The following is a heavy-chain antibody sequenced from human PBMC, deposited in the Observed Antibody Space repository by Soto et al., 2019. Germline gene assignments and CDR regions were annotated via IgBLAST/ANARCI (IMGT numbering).Heavy chain of an antibody. V-gene: IGHV3-23*01. D-gene: IGHD3-22*01. CDR3: AKAVRYYYDSSGYYYDY. CDR1: GFTFSSYA. Sequence: PGGSLRLSCAASGFTFSSYAMSWVRQAPGKGLEWVSAISGSGGSTYYADSVKGRFTISRDNSKNTLYLQMNSLRAEDTAVYYCAKAVRYYYDSSGYYYDYWGQGTLVTVSS. CDR2: ISGSGGST. J-gene: IGHJ4*02.